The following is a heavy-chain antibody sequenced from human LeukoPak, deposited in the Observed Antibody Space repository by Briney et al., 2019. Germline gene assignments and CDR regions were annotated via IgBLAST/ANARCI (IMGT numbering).Heavy chain of an antibody. CDR1: GYSFTSYW. V-gene: IGHV5-51*01. D-gene: IGHD2-21*02. CDR3: ARGSPLHNWFDP. CDR2: IYPGDSDT. Sequence: GEPLHISCKGSGYSFTSYWIGWVRQMPGKGLERTGMIYPGDSDTRYSPSFQGQVTISADKSISTAYLQWSSLKASDTAMYYCARGSPLHNWFDPWGQGTLVTVSS. J-gene: IGHJ5*02.